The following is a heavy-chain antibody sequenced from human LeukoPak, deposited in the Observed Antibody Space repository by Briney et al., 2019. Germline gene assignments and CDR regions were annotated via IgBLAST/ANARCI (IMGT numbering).Heavy chain of an antibody. Sequence: PSETLSLTCTVSGGSISSYYWSWIRQPAGKGLEWIGRIYTSGSTNYNPSLKSRVTMSVDTSKNQFSLKLSSVTAADTAVYYCASHGYSGYDWEVDYWGQGTLVTVSS. CDR3: ASHGYSGYDWEVDY. D-gene: IGHD5-12*01. CDR1: GGSISSYY. J-gene: IGHJ4*02. V-gene: IGHV4-4*07. CDR2: IYTSGST.